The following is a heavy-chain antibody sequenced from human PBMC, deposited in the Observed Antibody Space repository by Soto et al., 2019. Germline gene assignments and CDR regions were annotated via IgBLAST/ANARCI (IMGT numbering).Heavy chain of an antibody. Sequence: GSLLLSCSASGFSITDYAMSWVRQAPGKGLEWVSSISDSGTKTFYGDSVKGRFAISRDTSKNTVYMQMNNLGAEDTALYYCAKDGIRKDDYWGQGTVVTVSS. CDR2: ISDSGTKT. V-gene: IGHV3-23*01. CDR1: GFSITDYA. J-gene: IGHJ4*02. CDR3: AKDGIRKDDY.